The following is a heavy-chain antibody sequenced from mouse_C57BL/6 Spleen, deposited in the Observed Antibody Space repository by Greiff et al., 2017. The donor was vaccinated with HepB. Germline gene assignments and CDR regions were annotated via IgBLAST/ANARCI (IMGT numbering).Heavy chain of an antibody. CDR3: ARSGNYFFFDY. CDR2: ISYDGSN. V-gene: IGHV3-6*01. CDR1: GYSITSGYY. Sequence: EVQRVESGPGLVKPSQSLSLTCSVTGYSITSGYYWNWIRQFPGNKLEWMGYISYDGSNNYNPSLKNRISITRDTSKNQFFLKLNSVTTEDTATYYCARSGNYFFFDYWSQGTTLTVSS. J-gene: IGHJ2*01. D-gene: IGHD2-1*01.